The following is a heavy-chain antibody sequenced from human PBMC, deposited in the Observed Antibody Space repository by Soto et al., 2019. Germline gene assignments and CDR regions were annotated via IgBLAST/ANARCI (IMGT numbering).Heavy chain of an antibody. V-gene: IGHV1-18*01. D-gene: IGHD3-10*01. J-gene: IGHJ4*02. CDR1: GYTFTSYG. CDR3: ARRGVLPDY. CDR2: FSADNYNT. Sequence: QVQLVQSGAEVKKPGASVKVSCKASGYTFTSYGITWVRQAPGQGLEWMGWFSADNYNTNYAQKLQGRVTMNTDTSTTTGYMELRSLRSDDTAVYYCARRGVLPDYWGQGTLVTVSS.